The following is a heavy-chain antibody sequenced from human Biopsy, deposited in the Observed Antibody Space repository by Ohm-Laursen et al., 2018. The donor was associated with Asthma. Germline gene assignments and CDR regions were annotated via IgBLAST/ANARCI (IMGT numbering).Heavy chain of an antibody. V-gene: IGHV4-59*01. CDR1: PGSINDYY. CDR2: VHSTGST. CDR3: ARATSTWSQSGPHYFDH. Sequence: PPGTLSLTCPVSPGSINDYYWNWIRQFPGKGLEWIGYVHSTGSTRFNPSLKSRLTISVDTSVDQVSLKLTSVTAADTAVYYCARATSTWSQSGPHYFDHWGQGTLVTVSS. D-gene: IGHD6-13*01. J-gene: IGHJ4*02.